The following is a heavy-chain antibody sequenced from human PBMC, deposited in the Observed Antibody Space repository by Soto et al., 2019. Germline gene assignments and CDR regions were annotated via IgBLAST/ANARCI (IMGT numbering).Heavy chain of an antibody. Sequence: GGSLRLSCAASGFTFNNYGMHWVRQAPGKGLEWVALIWHDGSNKVYADSVKGRFTISRDNSNNTLNLQMNSLRVEDTDVYYCTRAAIRGELLDYWGQGTQVNVSS. D-gene: IGHD1-26*01. CDR2: IWHDGSNK. CDR3: TRAAIRGELLDY. CDR1: GFTFNNYG. J-gene: IGHJ4*02. V-gene: IGHV3-33*01.